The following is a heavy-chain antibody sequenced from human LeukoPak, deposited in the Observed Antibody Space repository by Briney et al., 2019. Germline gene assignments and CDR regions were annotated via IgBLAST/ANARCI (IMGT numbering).Heavy chain of an antibody. CDR3: ARDYGGSSPFDY. Sequence: GGPLRPSCATSGFTFSSYEMHWVRQAPGKGLEWVSYISSSGSTIYYADSVKGRFTISRDNAKNSLYLQMNSLRAEDTAVYYCARDYGGSSPFDYWGQGTLVTVSS. D-gene: IGHD4-23*01. CDR2: ISSSGSTI. J-gene: IGHJ4*02. V-gene: IGHV3-48*03. CDR1: GFTFSSYE.